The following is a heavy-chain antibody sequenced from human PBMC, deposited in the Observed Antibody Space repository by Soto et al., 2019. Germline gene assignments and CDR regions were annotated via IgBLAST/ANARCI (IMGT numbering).Heavy chain of an antibody. J-gene: IGHJ4*02. Sequence: EVQVVESGGGLVKPGGCLRLSCAASGFTFTNAWMSWVRQAPGKGLEWVGRIKSKTDGETRDYAAPVKGRFTISRDDSKNMVFLQMDSLRAEDTGVYYCTAGSGRSDFDYWGQGTLVTVSS. CDR2: IKSKTDGETR. V-gene: IGHV3-15*01. CDR3: TAGSGRSDFDY. D-gene: IGHD3-10*01. CDR1: GFTFTNAW.